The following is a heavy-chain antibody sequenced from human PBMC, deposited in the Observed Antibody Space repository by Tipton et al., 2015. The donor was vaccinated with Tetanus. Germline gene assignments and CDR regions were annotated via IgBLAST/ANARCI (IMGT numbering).Heavy chain of an antibody. D-gene: IGHD5-24*01. CDR3: ARGTDAYKCGNY. CDR2: ISNSGGA. Sequence: TLSLTCAVSGGSIDSTTSYWGWIRQPPGRGLEWIGSISNSGGAFYNPSLKSRVIISEDTSKNQFSLKLNSVTAADSALYFCARGTDAYKCGNYWGQGTLVTVSS. CDR1: GGSIDSTTSY. V-gene: IGHV4-39*07. J-gene: IGHJ4*01.